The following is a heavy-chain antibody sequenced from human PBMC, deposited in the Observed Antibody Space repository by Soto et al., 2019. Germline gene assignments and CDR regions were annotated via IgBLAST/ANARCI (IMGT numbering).Heavy chain of an antibody. CDR3: ASNSYGDPFYDS. J-gene: IGHJ4*02. V-gene: IGHV4-30-4*01. Sequence: QVQLQESGPGLVKPSQTLSLTCTVSGGSISSGDYYWRWLRQPPGKGLEWIGYIYYSGSTYYNPSHKSRVPRSVDTSKNQFSLKLSSVAAADTSVYYCASNSYGDPFYDSWGQGTLVTVSS. CDR2: IYYSGST. CDR1: GGSISSGDYY. D-gene: IGHD5-18*01.